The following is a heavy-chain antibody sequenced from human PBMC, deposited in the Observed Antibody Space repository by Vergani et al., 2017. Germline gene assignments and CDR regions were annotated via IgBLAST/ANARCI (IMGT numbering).Heavy chain of an antibody. D-gene: IGHD6-13*01. CDR3: ATAAGEAGAFDI. J-gene: IGHJ3*02. V-gene: IGHV3-23*01. CDR1: GFTFSSYA. CDR2: ISGSGSTI. Sequence: EVQLLESGGGLVQPGGSLRLSCAASGFTFSSYAMSWVRQAPGKGLEWVSAISGSGSTIYYADSVKGRFTISRDNAKNSLYLQMNSLRAEDTAVYYCATAAGEAGAFDIWGQGTMVTVSS.